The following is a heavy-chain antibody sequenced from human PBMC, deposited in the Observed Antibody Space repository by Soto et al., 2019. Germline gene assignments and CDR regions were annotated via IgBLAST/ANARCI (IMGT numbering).Heavy chain of an antibody. V-gene: IGHV4-59*01. Sequence: QVQLQESGPGLVKPAETLSLTCTVSGGSLSSYYCPWIRQPPGKGLEWIGYIYYSGNTNYNPSLKSLVSISVDTSKNQFSLKLGSVTAADTAVYYCAKRPWADYGGIFYPCGPGTMVTVSS. D-gene: IGHD4-17*01. CDR1: GGSLSSYY. CDR2: IYYSGNT. J-gene: IGHJ5*02. CDR3: AKRPWADYGGIFYP.